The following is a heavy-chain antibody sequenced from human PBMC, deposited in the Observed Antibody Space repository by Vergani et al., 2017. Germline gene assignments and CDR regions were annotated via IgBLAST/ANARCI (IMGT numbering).Heavy chain of an antibody. D-gene: IGHD6-13*01. Sequence: EVQLLESGGGLVQPGGSLRLSCAASGFTFSSYSMNWVRQAPGKGLELVSYISSSSSTIYYADSVKGRFTISRDNAKNSLYLQMNSLRAEDTAVYYCARDFPSSWYRYFDYWGQGTLVTVSS. CDR3: ARDFPSSWYRYFDY. CDR1: GFTFSSYS. V-gene: IGHV3-48*01. J-gene: IGHJ4*02. CDR2: ISSSSSTI.